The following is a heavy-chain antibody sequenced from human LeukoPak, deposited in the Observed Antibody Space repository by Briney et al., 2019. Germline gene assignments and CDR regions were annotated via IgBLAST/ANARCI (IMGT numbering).Heavy chain of an antibody. J-gene: IGHJ3*02. CDR1: GFTFSGYI. CDR3: ASRADYYGTSGYYSNAFDS. D-gene: IGHD3-22*01. CDR2: ISNDGSDK. V-gene: IGHV3-30*04. Sequence: PGGSLRLSCAASGFTFSGYIMNWVRQTPGKGLEWVALISNDGSDKYYADSVKGRYTISRDNSKNTLYLQMNTLRAEDTAVYYCASRADYYGTSGYYSNAFDSWGQGTMVIVSS.